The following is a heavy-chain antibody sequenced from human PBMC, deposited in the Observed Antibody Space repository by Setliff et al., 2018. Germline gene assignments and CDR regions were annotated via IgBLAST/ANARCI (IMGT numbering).Heavy chain of an antibody. D-gene: IGHD3-22*01. J-gene: IGHJ3*01. Sequence: PSETLSLTCAVSGGSISSSNWWSWVRQPPGKGLEWIGEIYHSGSTNYNPSLKSRVTISVDKSKNQFSLKLSSVTAADTAVYYCARDGSTYYYDSSGYLLWGQGTMVTV. CDR3: ARDGSTYYYDSSGYLL. V-gene: IGHV4-4*02. CDR2: IYHSGST. CDR1: GGSISSSNW.